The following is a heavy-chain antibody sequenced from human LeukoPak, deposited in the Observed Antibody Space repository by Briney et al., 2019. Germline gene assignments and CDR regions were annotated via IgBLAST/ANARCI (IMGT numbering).Heavy chain of an antibody. D-gene: IGHD3-16*01. CDR3: ARDQGGGTAELDY. J-gene: IGHJ4*02. CDR2: IYYSGST. CDR1: GGSISTSGYY. Sequence: PSETLSLTCTVSGGSISTSGYYWGWIRQPPGKGLEWIGYIYYSGSTNYNPSLKSRVTISVDTSKNQFSLKLSSVTAADTAVYYCARDQGGGTAELDYWGQGTLVTVSS. V-gene: IGHV4-61*08.